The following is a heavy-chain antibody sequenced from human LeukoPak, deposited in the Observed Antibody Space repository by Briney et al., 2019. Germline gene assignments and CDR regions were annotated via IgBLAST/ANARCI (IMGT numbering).Heavy chain of an antibody. Sequence: QPGGSLRLSCAASGFTVSSYWMSWVRQAPGKGLEWVANIKQDGSEKYYVDSVKGRFTISRDNAKNSLYLQMNSLRAEDTAVYYWARDAIVSRGYWGEGTRVPVS. CDR3: ARDAIVSRGY. V-gene: IGHV3-7*01. CDR1: GFTVSSYW. D-gene: IGHD3-22*01. CDR2: IKQDGSEK. J-gene: IGHJ4*02.